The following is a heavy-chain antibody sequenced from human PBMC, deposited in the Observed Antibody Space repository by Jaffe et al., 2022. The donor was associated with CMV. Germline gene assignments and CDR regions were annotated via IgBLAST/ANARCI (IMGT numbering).Heavy chain of an antibody. V-gene: IGHV4-39*01. CDR2: IYYSGST. CDR1: GGSISSSSYY. D-gene: IGHD3-22*01. Sequence: QLQLQESGPGLVKPSETLSLTCTVSGGSISSSSYYWGWIRQPPGKGLEWIGSIYYSGSTYYNPSLKSRVTISVDTSKNQFSLKLSSVTAADTAVYYCASGYYYDSSGYYEPFDYWGQGTLVTVSS. J-gene: IGHJ4*02. CDR3: ASGYYYDSSGYYEPFDY.